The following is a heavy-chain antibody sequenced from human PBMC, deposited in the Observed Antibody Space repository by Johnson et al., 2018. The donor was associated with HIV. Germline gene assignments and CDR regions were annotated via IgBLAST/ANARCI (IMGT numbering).Heavy chain of an antibody. CDR3: ARVVAFEVRDLSQYDSSGSNEAFDT. J-gene: IGHJ3*02. CDR1: GFTFSSYD. V-gene: IGHV3-13*01. D-gene: IGHD6-19*01. CDR2: IGTTGDT. Sequence: VQLVESGGGLIQPVGSLRLSCAASGFTFSSYDIHWVRQATRKGLEWVSGIGTTGDTYYPGSVKGRFTISRENAKNSLYLQMNSLRAEDTALYYCARVVAFEVRDLSQYDSSGSNEAFDTWGQGTKVTVSS.